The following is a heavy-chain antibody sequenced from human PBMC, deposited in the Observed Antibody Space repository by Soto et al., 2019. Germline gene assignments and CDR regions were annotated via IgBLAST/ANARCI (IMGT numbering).Heavy chain of an antibody. Sequence: ASVKVSCKASGYTFTHYALHWVRQAPGQGLEWVGWINVGNGNSEYSQTFQSRVTITRDTSANIAYLELRSLTSEDTAVYYCARDTLSVSNYSPFLDHWGHGTLVTVSS. V-gene: IGHV1-3*01. CDR3: ARDTLSVSNYSPFLDH. D-gene: IGHD4-4*01. J-gene: IGHJ5*02. CDR2: INVGNGNS. CDR1: GYTFTHYA.